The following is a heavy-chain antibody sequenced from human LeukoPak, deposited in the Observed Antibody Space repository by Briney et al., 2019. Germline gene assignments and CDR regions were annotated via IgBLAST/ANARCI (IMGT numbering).Heavy chain of an antibody. V-gene: IGHV3-66*01. CDR3: ARDARGIAAAGTYYYYGMDV. J-gene: IGHJ6*02. CDR2: IYSGGST. D-gene: IGHD6-13*01. Sequence: GGSLRLSGAASGFTVSSNYMSWVRQAPGKGLEWVSVIYSGGSTYYADSVKGRFTISRDNSKNTLYLQMNSLRAEDTAVYYCARDARGIAAAGTYYYYGMDVWGQGTTVTVSS. CDR1: GFTVSSNY.